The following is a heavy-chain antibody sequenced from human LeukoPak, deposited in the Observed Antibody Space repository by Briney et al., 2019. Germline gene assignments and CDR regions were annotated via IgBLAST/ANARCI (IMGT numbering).Heavy chain of an antibody. J-gene: IGHJ4*02. CDR1: GFTFSRNG. Sequence: GRSLRLSCAGSGFTFSRNGMHWVRQAPGQGLEWVAGIANDGSRKHYADSMKGRFTISRDNSKNTMYLQMDSLRAEETAVYYCAKDEGSYGLDFWGQGVLVTVSS. V-gene: IGHV3-30*18. CDR3: AKDEGSYGLDF. D-gene: IGHD4-17*01. CDR2: IANDGSRK.